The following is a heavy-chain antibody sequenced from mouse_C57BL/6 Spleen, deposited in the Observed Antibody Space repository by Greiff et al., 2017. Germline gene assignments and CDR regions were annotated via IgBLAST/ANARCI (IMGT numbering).Heavy chain of an antibody. V-gene: IGHV1-26*01. D-gene: IGHD1-1*01. CDR1: GYTFTDYY. CDR3: ARGDYYGSSYHFDY. J-gene: IGHJ2*01. Sequence: EVQLQQSGPELVKPGASVKISCKASGYTFTDYYMNWVKQSHGKSLEWIGDINPNNGGTSYNQKFKGKATLTVDKSSSTAYMELRSLTSEDSAVYYCARGDYYGSSYHFDYWGQGTTLTVSS. CDR2: INPNNGGT.